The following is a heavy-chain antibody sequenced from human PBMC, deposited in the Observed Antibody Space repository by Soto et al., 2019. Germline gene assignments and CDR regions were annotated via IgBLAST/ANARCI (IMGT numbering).Heavy chain of an antibody. CDR3: ARGNRGFDFDL. V-gene: IGHV3-33*01. Sequence: QVQLVESGGGVVQPGRSLRLSCAASGFTFRSYATHWVRQAPGKGLEWVALIWNDGSNKYYADSVKGRFTISRDNSKNTLYLQMNSLRAEDTAVFYCARGNRGFDFDLWGQGTLVTVSS. CDR1: GFTFRSYA. D-gene: IGHD3-10*01. J-gene: IGHJ4*02. CDR2: IWNDGSNK.